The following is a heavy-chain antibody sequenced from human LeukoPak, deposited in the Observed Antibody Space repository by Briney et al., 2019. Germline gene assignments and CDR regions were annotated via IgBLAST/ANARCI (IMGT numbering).Heavy chain of an antibody. Sequence: PGGCLRLSRAASGFTFSDYYMTWVRQAPGKGLEWGSYISSSSNTIYYRDSVKGRLTVYRDNANKSLYLQMNNVRVKHTAAYYCARRAMGGTSFDYWGQGTLVNVSS. CDR3: ARRAMGGTSFDY. CDR1: GFTFSDYY. V-gene: IGHV3-11*04. CDR2: ISSSSNTI. D-gene: IGHD1-26*01. J-gene: IGHJ4*02.